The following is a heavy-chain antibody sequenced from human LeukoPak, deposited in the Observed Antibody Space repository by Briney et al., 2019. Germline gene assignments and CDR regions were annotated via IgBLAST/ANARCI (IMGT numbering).Heavy chain of an antibody. CDR3: ARIGQLDPYYYYYGMDV. CDR2: IIPILGIA. V-gene: IGHV1-69*04. CDR1: GGTFSSYA. D-gene: IGHD1-1*01. Sequence: GASVKVSCKASGGTFSSYAISWVRQAPGQGLEWMGRIIPILGIANYAQKFRGRVTITADKSTSTAYMELSSLRSEDTAVYYCARIGQLDPYYYYYGMDVWGQGTTVTVSS. J-gene: IGHJ6*02.